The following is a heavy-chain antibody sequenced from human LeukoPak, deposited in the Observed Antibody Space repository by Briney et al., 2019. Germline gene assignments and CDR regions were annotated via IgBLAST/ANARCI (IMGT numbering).Heavy chain of an antibody. D-gene: IGHD2-15*01. CDR3: AKRPSTYCSDGGCYFNY. J-gene: IGHJ4*02. V-gene: IGHV3-23*01. CDR2: ISGSGTNT. CDR1: GFSFSSYA. Sequence: GGSLRLSCAASGFSFSSYAMSWVRQAPGKGLEWVSSISGSGTNTYYADSVKGRFTISRDKTKDTLYLQMNTLRAEDTAEYYCAKRPSTYCSDGGCYFNYWGQGTLVTVSS.